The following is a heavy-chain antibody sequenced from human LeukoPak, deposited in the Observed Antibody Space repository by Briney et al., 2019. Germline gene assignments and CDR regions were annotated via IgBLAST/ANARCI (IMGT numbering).Heavy chain of an antibody. D-gene: IGHD3-22*01. J-gene: IGHJ4*02. V-gene: IGHV4-59*08. Sequence: SETLSLTCTVSGGSISSYYWSWIRQPPGKGLEWIGYIYYSGSTNYNPSLKSRVTISVDTSKNQFSLKLSSVTAADTAVYYCARHGYYYDSSGYPRDWGQGTLVTVSS. CDR2: IYYSGST. CDR3: ARHGYYYDSSGYPRD. CDR1: GGSISSYY.